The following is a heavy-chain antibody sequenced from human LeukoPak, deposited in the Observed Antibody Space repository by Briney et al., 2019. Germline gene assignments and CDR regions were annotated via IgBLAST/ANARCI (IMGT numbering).Heavy chain of an antibody. CDR3: ARDRCSGGSCTRPFDY. CDR1: GGTFSSYA. J-gene: IGHJ4*02. CDR2: VIPIFGTA. V-gene: IGHV1-69*13. Sequence: ASVKVSCKASGGTFSSYAISWVRQAPGQGLEWMGGVIPIFGTANYAQKFQGRVTITADESTSTAYMELSSLRSEDTAVYYCARDRCSGGSCTRPFDYWAREPWSPSPQ. D-gene: IGHD2-15*01.